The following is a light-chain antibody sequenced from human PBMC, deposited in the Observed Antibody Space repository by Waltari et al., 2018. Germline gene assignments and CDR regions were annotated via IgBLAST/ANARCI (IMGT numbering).Light chain of an antibody. J-gene: IGKJ1*01. CDR3: QHYVNLPVT. V-gene: IGKV3-20*01. Sequence: SCRASRGVSRALAWYQQKPGQAPRLLIYAASTRATGVPDRFSGSGSGTDFSLTISRLDPEDFAVYYCQHYVNLPVTFGQGTKVEI. CDR2: AAS. CDR1: RGVSRA.